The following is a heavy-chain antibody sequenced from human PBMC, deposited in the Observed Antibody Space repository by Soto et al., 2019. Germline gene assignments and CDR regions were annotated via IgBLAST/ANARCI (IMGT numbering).Heavy chain of an antibody. J-gene: IGHJ4*02. V-gene: IGHV4-31*03. CDR3: ARARFYGSERTVFDF. Sequence: QVQLQESGPGLVKPSQTLSLTCTVSRGSVSSGGYYWSWIRQHPGKGLEWIGYIYYNGITDYNPSPKSRLIITVDPSKNKFSLILSYVTAADTAVYYCARARFYGSERTVFDFWGQGTLVTVSS. CDR1: RGSVSSGGYY. D-gene: IGHD3-10*01. CDR2: IYYNGIT.